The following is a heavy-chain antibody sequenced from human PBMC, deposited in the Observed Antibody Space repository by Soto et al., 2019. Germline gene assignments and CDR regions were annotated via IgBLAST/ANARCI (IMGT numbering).Heavy chain of an antibody. D-gene: IGHD6-19*01. CDR3: VSFARGWGLDV. J-gene: IGHJ6*02. CDR2: IKEDGSEK. Sequence: EVQLVESGGGLVQRGGSLKLSCVASAFTISSFWMTWVRQAPGKGLEWLANIKEDGSEKYYVDSVKGRFTISRDNAKNSLYLQMNSLSVEDTAVYYCVSFARGWGLDVWGQGTTVTVSS. V-gene: IGHV3-7*01. CDR1: AFTISSFW.